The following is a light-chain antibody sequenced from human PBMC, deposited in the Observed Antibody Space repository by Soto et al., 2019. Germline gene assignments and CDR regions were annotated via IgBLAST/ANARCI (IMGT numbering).Light chain of an antibody. CDR2: AAS. CDR1: QGISNY. Sequence: DIQMTQSPSSLSASVGDRVTITCRASQGISNYLAWFQQKPGKAPKSLIYAASSLQSGVPSKFSGSGSETECTLTITDLQADDLATYFCHQYKTYSTFGQGTKVDIK. V-gene: IGKV1-16*02. CDR3: HQYKTYST. J-gene: IGKJ1*01.